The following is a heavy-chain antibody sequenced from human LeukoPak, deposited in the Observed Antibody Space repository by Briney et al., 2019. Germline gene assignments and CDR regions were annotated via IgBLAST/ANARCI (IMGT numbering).Heavy chain of an antibody. V-gene: IGHV1-18*01. CDR1: GYTFINYR. CDR3: ARVGPKFSGDYPLYFDY. D-gene: IGHD4-17*01. J-gene: IGHJ4*02. Sequence: GASVQVSCKASGYTFINYRISWVRQAPGQGLEWMGWISAYNGDTNYAQKLQGRLTMTTDTSTSTAYMELRSLRSDDTAVYYCARVGPKFSGDYPLYFDYWGQGTLVPVFS. CDR2: ISAYNGDT.